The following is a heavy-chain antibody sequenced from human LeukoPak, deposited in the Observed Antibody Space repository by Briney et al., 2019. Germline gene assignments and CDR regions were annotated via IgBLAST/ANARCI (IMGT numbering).Heavy chain of an antibody. CDR1: GFTFSSYA. CDR3: AREGPHYDSLDY. J-gene: IGHJ4*02. CDR2: ISYDRSNK. V-gene: IGHV3-30*04. Sequence: GRSLRLSCAASGFTFSSYAMHWVRQAPGKGLEWVAVISYDRSNKYYADSVKGRFTISRDNSKNTLYLQMNSLRAEDTAVYYCAREGPHYDSLDYWGQGALVTVSS. D-gene: IGHD3-22*01.